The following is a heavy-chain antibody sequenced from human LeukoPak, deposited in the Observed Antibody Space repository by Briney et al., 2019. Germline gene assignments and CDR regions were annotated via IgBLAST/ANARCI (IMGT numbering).Heavy chain of an antibody. CDR3: ATRRTEGLFIRGFDY. CDR1: GFTFSSYA. CDR2: ISGSGGST. D-gene: IGHD3/OR15-3a*01. Sequence: GGSLRLSCAASGFTFSSYAMSWVRQAAGKGLEWVSAISGSGGSTYYADSVKGRFTISRDNSKNTLYLQMNSLRAEDTAVYYCATRRTEGLFIRGFDYWGQGTLVTVSS. J-gene: IGHJ4*02. V-gene: IGHV3-23*01.